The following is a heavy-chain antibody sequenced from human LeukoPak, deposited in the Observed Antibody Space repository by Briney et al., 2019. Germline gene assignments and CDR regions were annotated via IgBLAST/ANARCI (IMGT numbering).Heavy chain of an antibody. J-gene: IGHJ3*02. CDR2: INHSGST. Sequence: SETLFLTCAVYGGSFSGFYWSRIRQPPGKGLEWIGEINHSGSTNYNPSLKSRVTISVDTSKNQFSLKLSSVTAADTAVYYCARGSATPIVVVVPAAQRAFDIWGQGTMVTVSS. D-gene: IGHD2-2*01. V-gene: IGHV4-34*01. CDR1: GGSFSGFY. CDR3: ARGSATPIVVVVPAAQRAFDI.